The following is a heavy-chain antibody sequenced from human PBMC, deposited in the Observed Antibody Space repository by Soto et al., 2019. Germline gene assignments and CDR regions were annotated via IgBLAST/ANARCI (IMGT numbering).Heavy chain of an antibody. V-gene: IGHV3-23*01. CDR3: AKKKAVTAGNYYFDY. J-gene: IGHJ4*02. CDR1: GFTFSTYG. CDR2: ISSGGVGT. Sequence: GGSLRLSCAASGFTFSTYGMTWVRQAPGKGLEWVSAISSGGVGTYYADSVKGRFTVSRDNSKNTLYLQMNSLRAEDTAVYYCAKKKAVTAGNYYFDYWGQGTLVTVSS. D-gene: IGHD6-13*01.